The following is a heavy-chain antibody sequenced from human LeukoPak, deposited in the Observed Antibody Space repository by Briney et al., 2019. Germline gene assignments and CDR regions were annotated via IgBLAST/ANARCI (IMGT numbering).Heavy chain of an antibody. D-gene: IGHD3-16*01. CDR2: ISSSGSSV. Sequence: GGSLRLSCAASGFTYNNNEMNWVRQAPGKGLEWVVYISSSGSSVHYADSVRGRFTISRDNARTSLYLQMNSLRVEDTAVYYCARDDGAYYQHSIDVRGKGTTVTVSS. J-gene: IGHJ6*03. V-gene: IGHV3-48*03. CDR3: ARDDGAYYQHSIDV. CDR1: GFTYNNNE.